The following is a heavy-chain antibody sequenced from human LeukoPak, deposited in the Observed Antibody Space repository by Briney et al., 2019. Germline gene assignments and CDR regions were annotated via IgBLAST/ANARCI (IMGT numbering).Heavy chain of an antibody. D-gene: IGHD5-18*01. CDR3: ARDSGYSYGYLDAFDI. V-gene: IGHV4-31*03. CDR2: IYYSGST. Sequence: PSETLSLTCTVSGGSISSGGYYWSWIRQHPGKGLEWIGYIYYSGSTYYNPSLKSRVTISVDTSKNQFSLKLSSVTAADTAVYYSARDSGYSYGYLDAFDIWGQGTMVTVSS. J-gene: IGHJ3*02. CDR1: GGSISSGGYY.